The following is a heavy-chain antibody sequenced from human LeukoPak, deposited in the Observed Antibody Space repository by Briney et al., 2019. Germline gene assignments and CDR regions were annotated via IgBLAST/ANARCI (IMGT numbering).Heavy chain of an antibody. CDR2: ISGRGGST. J-gene: IGHJ4*02. CDR1: GFSFGSYA. CDR3: AKDRGSGWPQFDY. Sequence: GGSLILSCSASGFSFGSYAMSWVRQAPGKGLEWVSAISGRGGSTYYADSVKGRFTISRDNSKNTLYLQMNSLRAEDTAVYYCAKDRGSGWPQFDYWGQGTLVTVSS. V-gene: IGHV3-23*01. D-gene: IGHD6-19*01.